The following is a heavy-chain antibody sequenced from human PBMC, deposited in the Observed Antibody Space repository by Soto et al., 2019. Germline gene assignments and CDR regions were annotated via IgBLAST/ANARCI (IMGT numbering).Heavy chain of an antibody. Sequence: GGSLRLSCAASGFTFSDHYMDWVRQAPGKGLEWVGRTRNKANSYTTEYAASVKGRFTISRDDSKNSLYLQMNSLKTEDTAVYYCAREGSRLRFFQWSFAYWGQGTLVTVSS. CDR1: GFTFSDHY. J-gene: IGHJ4*02. D-gene: IGHD3-3*01. CDR3: AREGSRLRFFQWSFAY. CDR2: TRNKANSYTT. V-gene: IGHV3-72*01.